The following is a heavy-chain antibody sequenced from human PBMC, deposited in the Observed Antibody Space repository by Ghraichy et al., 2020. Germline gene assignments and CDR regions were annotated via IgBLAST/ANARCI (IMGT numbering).Heavy chain of an antibody. CDR2: ITSSSRNT. D-gene: IGHD4-23*01. CDR1: GFIFSSYS. Sequence: ESLNISCVGSGFIFSSYSMNWVRQSPGKGLEWVSYITSSSRNTFYADSVKGRFTISRDNAQNSLSLQMNSLRDDDTAVYYCARGSRVVRFYYYDGMDVWGQGTTVTVSS. V-gene: IGHV3-48*02. CDR3: ARGSRVVRFYYYDGMDV. J-gene: IGHJ6*02.